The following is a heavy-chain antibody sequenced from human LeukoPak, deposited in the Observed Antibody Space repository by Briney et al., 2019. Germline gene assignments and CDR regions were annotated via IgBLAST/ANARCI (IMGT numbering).Heavy chain of an antibody. CDR1: GYTFTSYD. CDR3: ARVNYDILTGYFTYYYGMDV. J-gene: IGHJ6*02. Sequence: ASVKVSCKASGYTFTSYDINWVRQATGRGLEWMGWMNPNSGNTGYAQKFQGRVTMTRNTSISTAYMELSSLRSEDTAVYYCARVNYDILTGYFTYYYGMDVWGQGTTVTVSS. D-gene: IGHD3-9*01. V-gene: IGHV1-8*01. CDR2: MNPNSGNT.